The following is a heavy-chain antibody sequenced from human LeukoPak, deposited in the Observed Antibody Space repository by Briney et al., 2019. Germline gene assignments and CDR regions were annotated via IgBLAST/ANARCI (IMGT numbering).Heavy chain of an antibody. CDR2: IYYSGST. CDR3: ARVRGYSYGTFDY. V-gene: IGHV4-59*01. J-gene: IGHJ4*02. Sequence: SETLSLTCTVSGGSISSYYWSWLRQPPGKGLEWIGYIYYSGSTNYNPSLKSRVTISVDTSKNQFSLKLNSVTAADTAVYYCARVRGYSYGTFDYWGQGTLVTVSS. D-gene: IGHD5-18*01. CDR1: GGSISSYY.